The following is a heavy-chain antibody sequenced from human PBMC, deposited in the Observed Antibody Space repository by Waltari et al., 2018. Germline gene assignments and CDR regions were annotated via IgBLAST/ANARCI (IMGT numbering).Heavy chain of an antibody. CDR3: VTWGDLGNF. Sequence: EVQLVESGGGLVQPGGSLRLSCAGSGFSFNNYWMSWLRQDPGKGLEWVAHIKQDGSEIYYVDSVKGRFSISRDNAKKSLYLQMNSLRGDDTAVFYCVTWGDLGNFWGQGTLVTVSA. D-gene: IGHD7-27*01. CDR2: IKQDGSEI. J-gene: IGHJ4*02. V-gene: IGHV3-7*01. CDR1: GFSFNNYW.